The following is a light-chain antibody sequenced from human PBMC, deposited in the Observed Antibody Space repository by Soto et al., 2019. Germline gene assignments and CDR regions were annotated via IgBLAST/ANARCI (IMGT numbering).Light chain of an antibody. J-gene: IGKJ1*01. CDR1: QSISSW. V-gene: IGKV1-5*03. CDR2: KAS. Sequence: DIQMTQSPSTLSASVGDRVTITCRASQSISSWLAWYQQKPGKAPKLLIYKASTLQSGVPSRFSGSGSGTEFTLAISSLHPDDSAPYYCQPYNAHRTSGHGTNV. CDR3: QPYNAHRT.